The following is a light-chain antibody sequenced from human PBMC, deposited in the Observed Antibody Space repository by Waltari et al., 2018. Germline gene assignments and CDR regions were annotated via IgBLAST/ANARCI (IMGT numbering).Light chain of an antibody. CDR1: SSAIGGYNY. CDR3: SSYVSSSTLEL. CDR2: DVS. V-gene: IGLV2-14*03. Sequence: QSALTQPASVSGSPGQSITISCTGTSSAIGGYNYVSWYQQLPGRAPKLIIYDVSNRPSGVSNRFSGSKSGNTASLTISGLQGEDEADYYCSSYVSSSTLELFGGGTSLAVL. J-gene: IGLJ2*01.